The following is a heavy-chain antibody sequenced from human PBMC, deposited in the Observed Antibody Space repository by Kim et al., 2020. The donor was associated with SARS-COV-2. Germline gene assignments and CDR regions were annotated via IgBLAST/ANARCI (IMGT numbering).Heavy chain of an antibody. V-gene: IGHV3-23*01. CDR1: GFTFSSYA. D-gene: IGHD5-12*01. CDR3: AKLYDSGYVYPAVPPPHFDY. Sequence: GGSLRLSCAASGFTFSSYAMSWVRQAPGKGLEWVSAISGSGGSTYYADSVKGRFTISRDNSKNTLYLQMNSLRAEDTAVYYCAKLYDSGYVYPAVPPPHFDYWGQGTLFTVSS. J-gene: IGHJ4*02. CDR2: ISGSGGST.